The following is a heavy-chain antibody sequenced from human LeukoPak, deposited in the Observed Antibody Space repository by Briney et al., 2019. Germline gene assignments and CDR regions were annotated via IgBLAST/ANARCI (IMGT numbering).Heavy chain of an antibody. CDR1: GYTFTSNY. V-gene: IGHV1-46*01. J-gene: IGHJ4*02. CDR2: ISPSGGST. CDR3: ARDSALAQAVMFDY. D-gene: IGHD6-19*01. Sequence: ASVKVSCKAFGYTFTSNYMHWVRQAPGQGPEWMGVISPSGGSTTYAQKFQGRVTLTRDMSTSTDYLELSSLRSEDTAVYYCARDSALAQAVMFDYWGQGTLVTVSS.